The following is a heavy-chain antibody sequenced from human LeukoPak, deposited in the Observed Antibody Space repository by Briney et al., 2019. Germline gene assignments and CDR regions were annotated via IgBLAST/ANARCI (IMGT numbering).Heavy chain of an antibody. D-gene: IGHD3-9*01. CDR3: ARPLYYDILTGYAFDI. CDR2: IYYSGST. V-gene: IGHV4-61*01. J-gene: IGHJ3*02. CDR1: GGSVSSGSYY. Sequence: SETLSLTCTVSGGSVSSGSYYWRWIRQPPGKGLEWIGYIYYSGSTNYNPSLKSRVTISVDTSKNQFSLKLSSVTAADTAVYYCARPLYYDILTGYAFDIWGQGTMVTVSS.